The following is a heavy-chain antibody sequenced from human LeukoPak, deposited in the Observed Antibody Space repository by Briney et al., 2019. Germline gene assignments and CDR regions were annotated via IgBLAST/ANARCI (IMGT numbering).Heavy chain of an antibody. D-gene: IGHD3-10*01. CDR3: ARDSMVRGVIRQYYYGMDV. V-gene: IGHV3-74*01. J-gene: IGHJ6*04. CDR2: INSDGSST. CDR1: GFTFSSYW. Sequence: PGGSLRLSCAASGFTFSSYWMHWVRQAPGKGLVWVSRINSDGSSTSYADSVKGRFTISRDNAKNTLYLQMNSLRAEDTDVYYCARDSMVRGVIRQYYYGMDVWGKGTTVTVSS.